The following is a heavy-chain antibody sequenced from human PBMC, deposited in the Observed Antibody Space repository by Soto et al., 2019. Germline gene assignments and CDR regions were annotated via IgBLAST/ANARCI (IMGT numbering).Heavy chain of an antibody. V-gene: IGHV4-31*03. D-gene: IGHD3-22*01. CDR2: IYYSGST. CDR1: GGSISSGGYY. J-gene: IGHJ4*02. CDR3: ARCYYDSSGLKGLDY. Sequence: SETLSLTCTVSGGSISSGGYYWSWIRQHPGKGLERIGYIYYSGSTYYNPSLKSRVTISVDTSKNQFSLKLSSVTAADTAVYYCARCYYDSSGLKGLDYWGQGTLVTVSS.